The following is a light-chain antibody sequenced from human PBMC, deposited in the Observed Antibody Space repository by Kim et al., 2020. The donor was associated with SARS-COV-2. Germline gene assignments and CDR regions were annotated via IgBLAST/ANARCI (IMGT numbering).Light chain of an antibody. CDR3: MHAIQTPYS. Sequence: EPAAFSGRASQILRHSNGYNYLDWYRRKPGQSPQLVNRLASHRASEVSVRFSGSGSGTYFSLTISIVEAEDVGTYYCMHAIQTPYSFGQGAKLEI. V-gene: IGKV2-28*01. CDR1: QILRHSNGYNY. J-gene: IGKJ2*01. CDR2: LAS.